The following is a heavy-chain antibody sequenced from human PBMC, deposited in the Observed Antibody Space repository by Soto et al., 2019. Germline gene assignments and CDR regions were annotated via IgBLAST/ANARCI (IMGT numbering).Heavy chain of an antibody. D-gene: IGHD2-21*02. J-gene: IGHJ4*02. CDR1: GFTFSSYA. V-gene: IGHV3-30-3*01. CDR3: ARDPSSVVTAASPFDY. Sequence: QVQLVESGGGVVQPGRSLRLSCAASGFTFSSYAMHWVRQAPGKGLEWVAVISYDGSNKYYADSVKGRFTISRDNSKNPLYLQMNSLRAEDTAVYYCARDPSSVVTAASPFDYWGQGTLVTVSS. CDR2: ISYDGSNK.